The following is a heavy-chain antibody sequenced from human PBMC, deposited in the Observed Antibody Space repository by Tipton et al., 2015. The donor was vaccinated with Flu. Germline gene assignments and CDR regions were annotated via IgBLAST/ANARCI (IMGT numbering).Heavy chain of an antibody. CDR2: TYYRSKWYN. J-gene: IGHJ4*02. Sequence: QLVQSGPEVKPSQTLSLTCVISGDTVSSNRASWNWIRQSPSRGLEWLGRTYYRSKWYNEYAVSVRSRITINPDTSKNQFSLQLNSVTPEDTAVYFCARSAAAGSDFDYWGQGTLVTVSS. CDR1: GDTVSSNRAS. D-gene: IGHD6-13*01. V-gene: IGHV6-1*01. CDR3: ARSAAAGSDFDY.